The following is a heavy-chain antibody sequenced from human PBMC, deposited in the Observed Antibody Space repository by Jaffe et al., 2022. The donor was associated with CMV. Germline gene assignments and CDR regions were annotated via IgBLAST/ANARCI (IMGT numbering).Heavy chain of an antibody. CDR2: INPNSGGT. CDR3: AREVSYGDYVANAFDI. D-gene: IGHD4-17*01. V-gene: IGHV1-2*02. Sequence: QVQLVQSGAEVKKPGASVKVSCKASGYTFTGYYMHWVRQAPGQGLEWMGWINPNSGGTNYAQKFQGRVTMTRDTSISTAYMELSRLRSDDTAVYYCAREVSYGDYVANAFDIWGQGTMVTVSS. J-gene: IGHJ3*02. CDR1: GYTFTGYY.